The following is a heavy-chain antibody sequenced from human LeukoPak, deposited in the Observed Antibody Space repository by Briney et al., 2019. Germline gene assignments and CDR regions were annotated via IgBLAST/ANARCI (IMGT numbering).Heavy chain of an antibody. CDR2: ISGTGGST. D-gene: IGHD2/OR15-2a*01. CDR1: GFTFSRYA. Sequence: QPGGSLGLSCAASGFTFSRYAMGWVRQAPGKGLEWVSAISGTGGSTSYADSVKGRFTISRDNSKNTLYLQMNSLRGEDTAVYYCAKYLGKALDYWGQGTLVTVSS. V-gene: IGHV3-23*01. J-gene: IGHJ4*02. CDR3: AKYLGKALDY.